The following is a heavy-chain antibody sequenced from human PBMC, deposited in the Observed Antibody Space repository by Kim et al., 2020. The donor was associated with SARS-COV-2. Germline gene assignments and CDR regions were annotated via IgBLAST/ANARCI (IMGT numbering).Heavy chain of an antibody. Sequence: ADSVKGRVTLSRDNAKNTLYLQMNSLRAEDTAVYYCSRRAYSSGWWYFDYWGQGTLVTVSS. V-gene: IGHV3-74*01. J-gene: IGHJ4*02. CDR3: SRRAYSSGWWYFDY. D-gene: IGHD6-19*01.